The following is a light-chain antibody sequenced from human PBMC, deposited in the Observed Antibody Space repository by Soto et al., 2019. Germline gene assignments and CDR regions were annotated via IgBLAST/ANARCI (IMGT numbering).Light chain of an antibody. Sequence: EIVMTQSPATQSLSPGERAILSCRASQSVSSFLAWYQQKPGQAPRLLIYAASSGATGIPDRFSGSGSGTDFTLTINRLQTEDFVVYYCQYYGNSRITFGQGTRLEIK. J-gene: IGKJ5*01. CDR3: QYYGNSRIT. V-gene: IGKV3-20*01. CDR2: AAS. CDR1: QSVSSF.